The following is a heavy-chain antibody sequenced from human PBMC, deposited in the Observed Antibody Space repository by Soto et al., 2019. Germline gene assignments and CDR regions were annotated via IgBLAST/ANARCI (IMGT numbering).Heavy chain of an antibody. D-gene: IGHD1-26*01. V-gene: IGHV3-23*01. Sequence: EVQLLESGGGLGQPGGSLRLSCAASGFTFSSYAMSWVRQAPGKGLEWVSAISGSGGSTYYADSVKGRFTISRDNSKNTLYLQMNSLRAEDTAVYYCAKDLVEWELLPYFQHWGQGTLVTVSS. CDR2: ISGSGGST. J-gene: IGHJ1*01. CDR1: GFTFSSYA. CDR3: AKDLVEWELLPYFQH.